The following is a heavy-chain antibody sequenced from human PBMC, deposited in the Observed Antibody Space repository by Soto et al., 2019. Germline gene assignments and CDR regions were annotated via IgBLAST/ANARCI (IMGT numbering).Heavy chain of an antibody. Sequence: EVQLVESGGGLVQPGGSLRLSCVVSGITFSTYRMHWVRQAPGKGLVWVSHIRSDGTVTHYTDSVRGRFIFSRVNAKNTLFLQINRMSAEDTAVSYFEREKYDFWSGYWLDYWGQGTLVTVSS. V-gene: IGHV3-74*01. CDR1: GITFSTYR. D-gene: IGHD3-3*01. J-gene: IGHJ4*02. CDR3: EREKYDFWSGYWLDY. CDR2: IRSDGTVT.